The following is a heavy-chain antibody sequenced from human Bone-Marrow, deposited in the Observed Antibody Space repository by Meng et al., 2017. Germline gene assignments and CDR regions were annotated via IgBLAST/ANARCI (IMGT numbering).Heavy chain of an antibody. V-gene: IGHV4-4*02. CDR1: GDSISSDIW. CDR2: VYHRGDT. Sequence: QVQLQESGPGLVKPSQTLSLTCTVSGDSISSDIWWSCVRQPPGKGLEWIGEVYHRGDTNYNPSLKSRVDISVDKSKNQFYLSLFSVTAADTAVYYCGRDQGRELINHWGQGTLVTVSS. D-gene: IGHD1-7*01. CDR3: GRDQGRELINH. J-gene: IGHJ4*02.